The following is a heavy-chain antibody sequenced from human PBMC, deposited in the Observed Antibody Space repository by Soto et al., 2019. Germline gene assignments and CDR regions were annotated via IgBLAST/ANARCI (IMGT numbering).Heavy chain of an antibody. V-gene: IGHV1-69*12. CDR1: GGTFSSYA. D-gene: IGHD2-15*01. CDR2: IIPIFGTA. CDR3: ARDNYCSGGSCYPYYYYYGMDV. Sequence: QVQLVQSGAEVKKPGSSVKVSCKASGGTFSSYAISWVRQAPGQGLEWMGGIIPIFGTANYAQKFQGRVTITADESTSTAYMERSSLISEDTAVYYSARDNYCSGGSCYPYYYYYGMDVWGQGTTVTVSS. J-gene: IGHJ6*02.